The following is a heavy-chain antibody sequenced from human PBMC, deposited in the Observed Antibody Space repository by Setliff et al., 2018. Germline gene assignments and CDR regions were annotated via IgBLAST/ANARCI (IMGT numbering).Heavy chain of an antibody. CDR1: GGSISSGSYY. CDR3: ARDLGHGGDSDY. CDR2: IYTSGST. V-gene: IGHV4-61*02. J-gene: IGHJ4*02. D-gene: IGHD2-21*02. Sequence: SETLSLTCTVSGGSISSGSYYWSWIRQPAGKGLEWIGRIYTSGSTNYNPSLKSRVTMSVDTSKNKFSLKLSSVTAADTAVYYCARDLGHGGDSDYWGQGILDTVSS.